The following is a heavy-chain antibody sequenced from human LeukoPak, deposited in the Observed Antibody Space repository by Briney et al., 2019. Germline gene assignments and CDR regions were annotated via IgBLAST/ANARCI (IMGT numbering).Heavy chain of an antibody. D-gene: IGHD3-9*01. CDR1: GYTLTELS. CDR2: FDPEDGET. V-gene: IGHV1-24*01. J-gene: IGHJ4*02. CDR3: ATATQLRNFDWYTPY. Sequence: GASVKVSCKVSGYTLTELSMHWVRQAPGKGLEWMGGFDPEDGETIYAQKFQGRVTMTEDTSTDTAYMELSSLRSEDTAVYYCATATQLRNFDWYTPYWGQGTLVTVSS.